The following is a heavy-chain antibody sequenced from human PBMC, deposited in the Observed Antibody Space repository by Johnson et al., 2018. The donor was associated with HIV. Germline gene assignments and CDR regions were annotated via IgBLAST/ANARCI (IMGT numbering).Heavy chain of an antibody. Sequence: VQLVESGGGLVQPGGSLRLSCEVSGFTISTFWMHWVRQVPGKGLMWVSRISGDGSSSSYADSVKGRFTISRDNAKNTLYLQLNSLRVEDTAIYYCARAQLLSDDALNNWGQGTMVTVSS. CDR2: ISGDGSSS. CDR1: GFTISTFW. J-gene: IGHJ3*02. V-gene: IGHV3-74*02. CDR3: ARAQLLSDDALNN. D-gene: IGHD6-6*01.